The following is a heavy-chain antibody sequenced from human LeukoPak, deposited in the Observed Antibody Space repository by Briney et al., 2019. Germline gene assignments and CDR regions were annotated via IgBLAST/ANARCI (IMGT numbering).Heavy chain of an antibody. CDR2: INHSGST. D-gene: IGHD2-2*01. Sequence: SETLSLTCAVYGGSFSGYYWSWIRQPPGKGLEWIGEINHSGSTNYNPSLKSRVTISVDTSKNQFSLKLSSVTAADTAVYYCARRPSVLGCCSSTSCYAWFDPWGQGTLVTVSS. V-gene: IGHV4-34*01. CDR1: GGSFSGYY. J-gene: IGHJ5*02. CDR3: ARRPSVLGCCSSTSCYAWFDP.